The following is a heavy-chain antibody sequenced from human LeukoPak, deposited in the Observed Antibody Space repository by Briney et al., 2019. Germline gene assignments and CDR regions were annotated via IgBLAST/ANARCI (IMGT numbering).Heavy chain of an antibody. CDR2: ISGSGGST. V-gene: IGHV3-23*01. CDR1: GFTFSSYG. J-gene: IGHJ4*02. Sequence: PGRSLRLSCAASGFTFSSYGMHWVRQAPGKGLEWVSAISGSGGSTHYADSVKGRFTISRDNSKNTLFLQMNSLRAEDTAVYYCAKDQEILVVPAAINYWGQGTLVTVSS. D-gene: IGHD2-2*02. CDR3: AKDQEILVVPAAINY.